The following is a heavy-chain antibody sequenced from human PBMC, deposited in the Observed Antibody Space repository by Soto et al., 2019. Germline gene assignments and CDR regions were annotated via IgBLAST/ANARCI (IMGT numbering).Heavy chain of an antibody. Sequence: ASVKVSCKASGYSFTSLDIKWVRQTAGQGLEWMGWMQPSTGRTGYAQKFQGRVTMTRDTSLNTASMELTTLTSADPAFYYCPRCFSAGVDYWGKGHLVTVSS. J-gene: IGHJ4*02. D-gene: IGHD3-16*01. CDR2: MQPSTGRT. CDR3: PRCFSAGVDY. CDR1: GYSFTSLD. V-gene: IGHV1-8*01.